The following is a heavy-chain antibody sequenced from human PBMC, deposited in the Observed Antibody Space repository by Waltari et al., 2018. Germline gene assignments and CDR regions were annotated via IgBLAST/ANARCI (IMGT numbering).Heavy chain of an antibody. Sequence: EVQLVESGGDLVQPGGSLRLSCPASGFTFSRAWMTWVRQAPGKGLEWVGNIQQNGSEKWYADSVRGRFTISRDNAMNSLYLQMNSLRVEDTAVYYCARDLVATPPWGQGTLVTVSS. J-gene: IGHJ5*02. CDR2: IQQNGSEK. CDR3: ARDLVATPP. CDR1: GFTFSRAW. V-gene: IGHV3-7*01. D-gene: IGHD2-21*02.